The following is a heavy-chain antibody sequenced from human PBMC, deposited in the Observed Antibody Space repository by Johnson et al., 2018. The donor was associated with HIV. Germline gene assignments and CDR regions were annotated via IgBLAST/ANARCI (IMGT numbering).Heavy chain of an antibody. CDR1: GFTFSSYA. CDR3: ARLSEHIVVVTAWADAFDI. CDR2: ISYDGSNK. V-gene: IGHV3-30*14. D-gene: IGHD2-21*02. J-gene: IGHJ3*02. Sequence: QVQLVESGGGLIQPGGSLRLSCAASGFTFSSYAMHWVRQAPGKGLEWVAVISYDGSNKYYADSVKGRFTISRDNSKNTLHLQMSSLRAEDTAVYYCARLSEHIVVVTAWADAFDIWGQGTMVTVSS.